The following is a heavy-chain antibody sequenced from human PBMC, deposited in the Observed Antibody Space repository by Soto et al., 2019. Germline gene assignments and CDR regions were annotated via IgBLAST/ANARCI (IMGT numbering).Heavy chain of an antibody. Sequence: ASVKVSCKASGYTFTSYAMHWVRQAPGQRLEWMGWINAGNGNTKYSQKFQGRVTITRDTSASTAYMELSSLRSEDTAVYYCARRRAVAGYYYYYGMDVWGQGTTVTVSS. CDR3: ARRRAVAGYYYYYGMDV. D-gene: IGHD6-19*01. V-gene: IGHV1-3*01. CDR2: INAGNGNT. J-gene: IGHJ6*02. CDR1: GYTFTSYA.